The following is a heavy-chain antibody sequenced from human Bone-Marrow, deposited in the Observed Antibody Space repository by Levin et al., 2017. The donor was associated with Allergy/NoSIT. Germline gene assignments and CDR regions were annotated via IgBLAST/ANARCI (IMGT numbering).Heavy chain of an antibody. CDR3: TTEGQRAPRGFDP. J-gene: IGHJ5*02. D-gene: IGHD1-1*01. V-gene: IGHV3-15*05. CDR1: GFTFSNAW. CDR2: IKSRLDGGTI. Sequence: GGSLRLSCAASGFTFSNAWMSWVRQAPGKGLEWVGRIKSRLDGGTIDYAAAVKGRFTISRDDSKDTMYVRMNSLQPEDTAVYYCTTEGQRAPRGFDPWGLGTLVIVSS.